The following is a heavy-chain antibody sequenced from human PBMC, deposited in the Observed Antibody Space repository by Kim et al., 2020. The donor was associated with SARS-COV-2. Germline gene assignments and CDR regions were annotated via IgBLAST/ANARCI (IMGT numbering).Heavy chain of an antibody. Sequence: SETLSLTCTVSGGSISSYYWSWIRQPPGKGLEWIGYIYYSGSTNYNPSLKSRVTISVDTSKNQFSLKLSSVTAADTAVYYCARIAAAGRFDYWGQGTLVTVSS. J-gene: IGHJ4*02. CDR3: ARIAAAGRFDY. D-gene: IGHD6-13*01. V-gene: IGHV4-59*01. CDR1: GGSISSYY. CDR2: IYYSGST.